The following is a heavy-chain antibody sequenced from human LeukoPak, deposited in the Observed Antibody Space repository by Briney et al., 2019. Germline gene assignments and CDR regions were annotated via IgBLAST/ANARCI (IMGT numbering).Heavy chain of an antibody. J-gene: IGHJ4*02. CDR2: ISSNGGST. CDR1: GFTFSSYA. D-gene: IGHD3-10*01. CDR3: ARDPTGSGDFDY. Sequence: GGSLRLSCAASGFTFSSYAMHWVRQAPGKGLEYVSAISSNGGSTYYANSVKGGFTISRDNSKNTLYLQMGSLRAEDMAVYYCARDPTGSGDFDYWGQGTLVTVSS. V-gene: IGHV3-64*01.